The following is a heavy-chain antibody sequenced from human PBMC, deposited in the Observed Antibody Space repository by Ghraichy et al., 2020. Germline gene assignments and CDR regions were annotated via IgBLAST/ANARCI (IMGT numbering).Heavy chain of an antibody. CDR3: AKSRSGSYYWFDP. CDR1: GFTFSDFY. Sequence: LNISCAASGFTFSDFYLNWLRQAPGQGLEWLSLISSRGTSTKYADSVKGRFTISRDNAKNSLYLQMDSLRAEDTAVYYCAKSRSGSYYWFDPWGQGTLVTVSS. J-gene: IGHJ5*02. V-gene: IGHV3-11*06. D-gene: IGHD1-26*01. CDR2: ISSRGTST.